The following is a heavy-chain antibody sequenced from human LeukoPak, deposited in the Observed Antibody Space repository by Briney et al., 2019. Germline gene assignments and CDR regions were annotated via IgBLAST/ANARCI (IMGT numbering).Heavy chain of an antibody. CDR3: AKDLFWSGYYPYYFDY. J-gene: IGHJ4*02. Sequence: GGSLRLSCAASGFTFSDYYMSWIRQAPGKGLEWVSYISSSGSTIYYADSVKGRFTISRDNSKNTLYLQMNSLRAEDTAVYYCAKDLFWSGYYPYYFDYWGQGTLVTVSS. CDR1: GFTFSDYY. V-gene: IGHV3-11*01. CDR2: ISSSGSTI. D-gene: IGHD3-3*01.